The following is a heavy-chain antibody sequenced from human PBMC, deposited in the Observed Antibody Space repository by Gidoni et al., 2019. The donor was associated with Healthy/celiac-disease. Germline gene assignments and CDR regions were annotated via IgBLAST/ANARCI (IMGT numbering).Heavy chain of an antibody. CDR2: IKQDGSEK. CDR3: ARDSNDFWSGWFGMDV. D-gene: IGHD3-3*01. CDR1: GFTFSSYW. Sequence: EVQLVESGGGLVQPGGSLRLSCAASGFTFSSYWMSWVRQAPGKGLEWVANIKQDGSEKYYVDSVKGRFTISRDNAKNSLYLQMNSLRAEDTAVYYCARDSNDFWSGWFGMDVWGQGTTVTVSS. V-gene: IGHV3-7*03. J-gene: IGHJ6*02.